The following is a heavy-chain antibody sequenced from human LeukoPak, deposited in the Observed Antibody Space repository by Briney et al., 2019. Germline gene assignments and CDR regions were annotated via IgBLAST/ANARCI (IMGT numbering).Heavy chain of an antibody. CDR3: ARDGYYSGGNY. CDR1: GFTFNTYA. Sequence: GGSLRLSCAASGFTFNTYAMTWVRQAPGKGLEWVSAIGNGGDGAAYAHSVKGRFTISRDNSKNTLYLQMNSLRAEDTAVYYCARDGYYSGGNYWGQGTLVTVSS. V-gene: IGHV3-23*01. J-gene: IGHJ4*02. CDR2: IGNGGDGA. D-gene: IGHD3-22*01.